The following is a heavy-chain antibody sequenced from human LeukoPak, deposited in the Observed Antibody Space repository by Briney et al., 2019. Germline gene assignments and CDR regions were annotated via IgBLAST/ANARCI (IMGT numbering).Heavy chain of an antibody. CDR1: GFTFSNYG. Sequence: GGSLRFSCAASGFTFSNYGMNWVRQAPGKGLEWVAVISYDGSNKYYVDSVKGRFTISRDNSKNTLYLQMNSLRAEDTAVYYCAKGGEVSSWYKRLKLYFDSWGRGTLVTVSS. V-gene: IGHV3-30*18. J-gene: IGHJ4*02. D-gene: IGHD6-13*01. CDR3: AKGGEVSSWYKRLKLYFDS. CDR2: ISYDGSNK.